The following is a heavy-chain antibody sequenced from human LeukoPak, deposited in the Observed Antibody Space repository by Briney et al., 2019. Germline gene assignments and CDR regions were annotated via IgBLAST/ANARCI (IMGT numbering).Heavy chain of an antibody. CDR3: ASWGGGKSD. J-gene: IGHJ4*02. Sequence: ASVKVSCKASGYTFTSYYIHWVRQAPGQGLEWKGIINPSGDSTSYAQKFQGRVTMTRDTSTSTVYMELSSLTSEDTAVYYCASWGGGKSDWAQGTLVTVPS. CDR1: GYTFTSYY. CDR2: INPSGDST. D-gene: IGHD4-23*01. V-gene: IGHV1-46*01.